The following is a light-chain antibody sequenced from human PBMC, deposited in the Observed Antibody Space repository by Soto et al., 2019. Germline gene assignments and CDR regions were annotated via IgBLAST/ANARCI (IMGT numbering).Light chain of an antibody. Sequence: QSALTQPPSAYGSPGQSVTISCTGTSSDVGGYNYVSWYQQHLGKAPKLMIYEVSKRPSGVPDRFSGSKSGNTASLTVSGLQAEDEADYYCSSYAGSNNLVFGGGTKLTVL. CDR2: EVS. V-gene: IGLV2-8*01. J-gene: IGLJ2*01. CDR1: SSDVGGYNY. CDR3: SSYAGSNNLV.